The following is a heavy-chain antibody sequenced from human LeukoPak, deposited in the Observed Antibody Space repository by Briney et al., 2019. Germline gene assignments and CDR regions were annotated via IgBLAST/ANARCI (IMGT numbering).Heavy chain of an antibody. CDR3: ANAYGGNSAFDY. CDR1: GFTYRLYV. CDR2: IPGSGGRT. Sequence: GGSLRLYCAASGFTYRLYVMTWVRQAPGRGLVDASAIPGSGGRTYYADSVRGRFTISRDNSKNTLYLQMRSLRAEDTAVYYCANAYGGNSAFDYWGQGTLVTVSS. J-gene: IGHJ4*02. D-gene: IGHD4-23*01. V-gene: IGHV3-23*01.